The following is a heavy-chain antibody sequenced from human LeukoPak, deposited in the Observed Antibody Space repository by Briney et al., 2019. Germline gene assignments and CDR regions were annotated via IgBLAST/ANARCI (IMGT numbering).Heavy chain of an antibody. CDR1: SGSFSGYY. CDR3: ARGPYSYDSSGAFDI. J-gene: IGHJ3*02. D-gene: IGHD3-22*01. Sequence: KPSETLSLTCSVYSGSFSGYYWSWIRQPAGKGLEWIGRIYISGSGSTNYNPSLKSRVTMSVDTSKNQFSLKLSSVTAADTAVYFCARGPYSYDSSGAFDIWGQGTMVTVSS. V-gene: IGHV4-4*07. CDR2: IYISGSGST.